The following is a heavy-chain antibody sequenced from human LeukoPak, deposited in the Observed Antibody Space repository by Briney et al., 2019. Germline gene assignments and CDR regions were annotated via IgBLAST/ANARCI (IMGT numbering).Heavy chain of an antibody. Sequence: SETLSLTCTVSGGSISSGSYYWSWIRQPAGKGLEWIGRIYTSGSTNYNPSLKSRVTISVDTSKNQFSLKLSSVTAADTAVYYCARESGMVYAMDAFDIWGQGTMVTVSS. CDR1: GGSISSGSYY. CDR2: IYTSGST. J-gene: IGHJ3*02. V-gene: IGHV4-61*02. CDR3: ARESGMVYAMDAFDI. D-gene: IGHD2-8*01.